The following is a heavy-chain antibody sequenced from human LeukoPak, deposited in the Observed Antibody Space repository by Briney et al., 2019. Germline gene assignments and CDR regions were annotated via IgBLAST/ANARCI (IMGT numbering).Heavy chain of an antibody. V-gene: IGHV4-59*01. J-gene: IGHJ4*02. CDR3: ATGPDAYSLDY. CDR1: GGSISSYY. D-gene: IGHD2-21*01. CDR2: IYYSGST. Sequence: PSETLSLTCTVSGGSISSYYWSWIRQPPGKGLEWIGYIYYSGSTNYNPSLKSRVTILVDTSKNQFSLKVISVTAADTAVYYCATGPDAYSLDYWGQGTLVTVSS.